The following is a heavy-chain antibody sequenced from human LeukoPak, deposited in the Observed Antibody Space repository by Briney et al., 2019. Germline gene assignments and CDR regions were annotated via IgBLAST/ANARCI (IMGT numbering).Heavy chain of an antibody. CDR3: AKNGSGHDAFAI. D-gene: IGHD2-2*03. Sequence: PGGSLRLSCAASGFTLRTFGMHWVRQAPGKGLAWVAFIGYDGSKTYNADSGKGRFTISRDNSNNTLYLQMTGLRPEDPAVYYCAKNGSGHDAFAIWGQGTMVTVSS. CDR1: GFTLRTFG. J-gene: IGHJ3*02. CDR2: IGYDGSKT. V-gene: IGHV3-30*02.